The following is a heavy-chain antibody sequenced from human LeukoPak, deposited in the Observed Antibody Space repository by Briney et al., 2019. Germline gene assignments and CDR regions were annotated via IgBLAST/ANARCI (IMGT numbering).Heavy chain of an antibody. CDR2: IKQDGSEK. V-gene: IGHV3-7*01. CDR1: GFTFSTYW. Sequence: SGGSLRLSCAASGFTFSTYWMTWVRQAPGKGLEWVANIKQDGSEKYYVDSVKGRFTISRDNAKNLLYLQMNSLRADDTAVYYCAKSVGELLFSGAFDVWGQGTMVTVSS. CDR3: AKSVGELLFSGAFDV. D-gene: IGHD3-10*01. J-gene: IGHJ3*01.